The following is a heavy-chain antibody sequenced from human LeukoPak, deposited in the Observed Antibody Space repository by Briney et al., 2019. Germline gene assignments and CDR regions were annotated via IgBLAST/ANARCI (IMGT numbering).Heavy chain of an antibody. CDR2: ISGSGGST. D-gene: IGHD6-19*01. CDR1: GFTFSSYA. V-gene: IGHV3-23*01. J-gene: IGHJ6*02. Sequence: GGSLRLSCAASGFTFSSYAMSWVRQAPGKGLEWVSAISGSGGSTYFADSVKGRFTISRDNSKNTLYLQMNSLTAEDTAVYYCAKSVAGRGGYYYYGMDVWGQGTTVTVSS. CDR3: AKSVAGRGGYYYYGMDV.